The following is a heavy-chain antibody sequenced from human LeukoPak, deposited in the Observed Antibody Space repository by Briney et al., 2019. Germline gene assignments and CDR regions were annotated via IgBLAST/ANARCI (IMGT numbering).Heavy chain of an antibody. CDR3: AKDPTHYRVWDDYDSTVLSY. CDR1: GFTFSTYS. Sequence: PGGSLRLSCAASGFTFSTYSMNWVRQAPGKGLEWVSSISSSSIYMYYADSVKGRLTISRDNSKNTLYLQMNSLRAADTAVYYCAKDPTHYRVWDDYDSTVLSYWGQGTLVTVSS. CDR2: ISSSSIYM. D-gene: IGHD3-22*01. V-gene: IGHV3-21*01. J-gene: IGHJ4*02.